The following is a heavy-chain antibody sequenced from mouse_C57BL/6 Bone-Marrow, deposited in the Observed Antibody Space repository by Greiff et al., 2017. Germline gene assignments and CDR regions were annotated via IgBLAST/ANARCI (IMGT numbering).Heavy chain of an antibody. CDR2: ISSGSSTI. D-gene: IGHD1-1*01. J-gene: IGHJ2*01. Sequence: DVKLVESGGGLVKPGGSLKLSCAASGFTFSDYGMHWVRQAPEKGLEWVAYISSGSSTIYYADTVKGRFTISRDNAKNTLFLQMTSLRSEDTAMYYCAREGTTVVSYYFDYWGQGTTLTVSS. CDR1: GFTFSDYG. V-gene: IGHV5-17*01. CDR3: AREGTTVVSYYFDY.